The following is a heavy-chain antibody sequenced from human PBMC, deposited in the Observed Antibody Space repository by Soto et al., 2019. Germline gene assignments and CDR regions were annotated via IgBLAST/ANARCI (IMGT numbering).Heavy chain of an antibody. CDR3: ARDPGSSWYALAFDI. D-gene: IGHD6-13*01. CDR2: IIPIFGTA. Sequence: SVKVSCKXSGGTFSSYAISWVRQAPGQGLEWMGGIIPIFGTATYAQKFQGRVTITADKSTSTAYMELSSLRSEDTAVYYCARDPGSSWYALAFDIWGQGTMVTVSS. J-gene: IGHJ3*02. V-gene: IGHV1-69*06. CDR1: GGTFSSYA.